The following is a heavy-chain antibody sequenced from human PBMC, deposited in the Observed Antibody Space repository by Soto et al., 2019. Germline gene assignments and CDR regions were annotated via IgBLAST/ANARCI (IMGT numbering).Heavy chain of an antibody. CDR2: FSSRSTNT. V-gene: IGHV3-21*02. CDR3: ARGPLYYFDY. Sequence: EVQLVESGGGLVKPGGSLRLSCEDSGFTFSSYTMNWVRRAPGKGLEWVSSFSSRSTNTHYADSVRGRFTISRDNAKRSLYLQMNSLRAEDTAVYYCARGPLYYFDYWGQGTLVTVSS. CDR1: GFTFSSYT. J-gene: IGHJ4*02.